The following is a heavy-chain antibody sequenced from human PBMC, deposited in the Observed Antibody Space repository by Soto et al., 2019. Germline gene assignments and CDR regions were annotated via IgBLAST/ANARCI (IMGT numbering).Heavy chain of an antibody. CDR1: GFTVSSNY. CDR3: AREVVDTSGYFDY. Sequence: EVQLVESGGGLVQPGGSLTLSCAASGFTVSSNYMSWVRQAPGKGLEWVSVIYSGGSTYYADSVKGRFTISSDNSKNTLYLQMNSLRAEDTAVYYCAREVVDTSGYFDYWGQGTLVTVSS. V-gene: IGHV3-66*01. D-gene: IGHD5-18*01. J-gene: IGHJ4*02. CDR2: IYSGGST.